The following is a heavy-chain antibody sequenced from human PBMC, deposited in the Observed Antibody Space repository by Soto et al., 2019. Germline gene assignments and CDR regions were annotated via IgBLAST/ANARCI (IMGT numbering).Heavy chain of an antibody. CDR2: INPYNANT. J-gene: IGHJ3*02. Sequence: GGAVKVSFKSSGYTFTNHGINWVRQAPGQGLEWMGWINPYNANTDYAQKLQGRVTMTTDTSTSTAYMDLRSLTSDDTAVYYCARDRVAGIWGDAFDIWGQGTMVTVSS. CDR1: GYTFTNHG. CDR3: ARDRVAGIWGDAFDI. V-gene: IGHV1-18*04. D-gene: IGHD3-16*01.